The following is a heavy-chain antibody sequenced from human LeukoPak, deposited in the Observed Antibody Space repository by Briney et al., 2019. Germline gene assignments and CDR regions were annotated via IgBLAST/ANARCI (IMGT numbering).Heavy chain of an antibody. CDR2: IYSSGST. V-gene: IGHV4-38-2*02. J-gene: IGHJ4*02. D-gene: IGHD2-15*01. CDR1: GYSISSGYY. CDR3: ARWAVVTANYFDY. Sequence: RPSETLSLTCTVSGYSISSGYYWGWIRQPPGKGLEWIGNIYSSGSTYYNLSLKSRVTISVDTSKNQFSLKLSSVTAADTAVYYCARWAVVTANYFDYWGQGTLVTVSS.